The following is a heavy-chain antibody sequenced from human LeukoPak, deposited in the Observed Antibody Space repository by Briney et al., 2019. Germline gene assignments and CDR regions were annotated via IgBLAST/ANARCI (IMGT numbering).Heavy chain of an antibody. CDR1: GFTFRNYA. V-gene: IGHV3-30*04. J-gene: IGHJ5*02. D-gene: IGHD6-13*01. Sequence: GGSLRLSCAVSGFTFRNYAIHWVGQAPGKGLEWVSVISFDGSDKNYADSVKGRFTISRDDSKNTLYLQMNSLRVEDTAMYYCAREGGAAVITGSFDPWGQGTLVTISS. CDR2: ISFDGSDK. CDR3: AREGGAAVITGSFDP.